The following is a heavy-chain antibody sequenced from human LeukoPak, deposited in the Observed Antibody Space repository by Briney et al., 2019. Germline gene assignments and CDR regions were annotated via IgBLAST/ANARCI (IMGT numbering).Heavy chain of an antibody. CDR3: ARAIAPYMWDYVWFDP. CDR1: GYSFTNYW. V-gene: IGHV5-51*01. J-gene: IGHJ5*02. D-gene: IGHD1-7*01. Sequence: GESLRISCKGSGYSFTNYWIGWVRQMPGKGLEWMGMILPGDSNPRYSPSFHGQVTFSADKPINTAYVQWSGLTASDTAIYYCARAIAPYMWDYVWFDPWGQGTLVTVSS. CDR2: ILPGDSNP.